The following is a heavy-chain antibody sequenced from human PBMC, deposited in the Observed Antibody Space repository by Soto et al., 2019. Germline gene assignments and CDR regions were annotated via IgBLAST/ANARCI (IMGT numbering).Heavy chain of an antibody. J-gene: IGHJ4*02. Sequence: GGSLRLSCAASGITFDNYAMGWVRQAPGKGLEWVSAISTTGGSTYYADSVKGRFTISRDNSKNTLYLQMDSLRAEDTAVYYCARASSPFAGHDYWGQGTLVTVSS. CDR2: ISTTGGST. CDR3: ARASSPFAGHDY. CDR1: GITFDNYA. V-gene: IGHV3-23*01. D-gene: IGHD6-13*01.